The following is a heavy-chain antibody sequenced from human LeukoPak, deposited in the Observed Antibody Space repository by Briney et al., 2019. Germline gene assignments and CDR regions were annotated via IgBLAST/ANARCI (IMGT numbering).Heavy chain of an antibody. V-gene: IGHV3-21*01. D-gene: IGHD3-16*01. J-gene: IGHJ6*02. Sequence: GGSLRLSCAASGFTFSSYSMNWVRQAPGKGLEWVSSISSSSSYIHYADSVKGRFTISRDNAKNSLYLQMNSLRAEDTAVYYCASNFGVPYDSYGMDVWGQGTTVTVSS. CDR2: ISSSSSYI. CDR1: GFTFSSYS. CDR3: ASNFGVPYDSYGMDV.